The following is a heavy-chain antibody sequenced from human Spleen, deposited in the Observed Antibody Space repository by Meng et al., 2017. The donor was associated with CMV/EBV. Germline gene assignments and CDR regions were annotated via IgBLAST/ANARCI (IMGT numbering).Heavy chain of an antibody. CDR2: INPNSGGT. V-gene: IGHV1-2*02. D-gene: IGHD6-6*01. Sequence: ASVKVSCKASGYTFTRYGFSWVRQAPGQGLEWMGWINPNSGGTNYAQKFQGRVTMTRDTSISTAYMELSRLRSDDTAVYYCASGMYSSSGIGMDVWGQGTTVTVSS. CDR1: GYTFTRYG. CDR3: ASGMYSSSGIGMDV. J-gene: IGHJ6*02.